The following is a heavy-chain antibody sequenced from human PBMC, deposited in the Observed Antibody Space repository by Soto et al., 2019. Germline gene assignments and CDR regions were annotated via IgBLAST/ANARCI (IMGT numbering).Heavy chain of an antibody. D-gene: IGHD3-22*01. CDR1: GGSFSGHS. J-gene: IGHJ5*01. V-gene: IGHV4-34*01. CDR3: STRAYDTNGYYRFDP. Sequence: SETLSLACAVYGGSFSGHSWTWIRQSPGKGLEWIGDINHSGRVNYSPSLKSRVTISLDTSKNQFSLTLSAVTAADTAMYYCSTRAYDTNGYYRFDPWGQGTLVTVSS. CDR2: INHSGRV.